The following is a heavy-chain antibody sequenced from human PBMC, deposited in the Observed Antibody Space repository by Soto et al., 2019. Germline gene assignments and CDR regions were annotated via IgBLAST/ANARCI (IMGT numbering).Heavy chain of an antibody. CDR1: GFAISRGYY. CDR3: AREKVGTTFFDN. CDR2: IYPSVSS. D-gene: IGHD1-1*01. V-gene: IGHV4-38-2*02. Sequence: SETLSLTCSVSGFAISRGYYWSWVRQPPGKGLEWIGSIYPSVSSYHNPSLATRLRLSIDTSMNQFTLNLTSMTAADTALYFCAREKVGTTFFDNWGQGIQVTVSS. J-gene: IGHJ4*02.